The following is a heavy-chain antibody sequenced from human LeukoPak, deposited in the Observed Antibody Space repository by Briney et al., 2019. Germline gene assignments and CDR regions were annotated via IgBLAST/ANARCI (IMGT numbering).Heavy chain of an antibody. V-gene: IGHV1-2*02. Sequence: ASVKVTCKASGYTFTGYYLHWVRQAPGQGLEWMGLINPNSGGTNYAQKFQGRVTMTRDTSISTAYMELSRLRSDDTAVYYCARTGLGYCSRTSCYAGYYYYYYMDVWGKGTTVTVSS. CDR2: INPNSGGT. CDR3: ARTGLGYCSRTSCYAGYYYYYYMDV. CDR1: GYTFTGYY. D-gene: IGHD2-2*01. J-gene: IGHJ6*03.